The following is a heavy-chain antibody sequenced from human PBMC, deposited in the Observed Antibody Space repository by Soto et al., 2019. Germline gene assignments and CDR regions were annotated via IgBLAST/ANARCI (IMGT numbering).Heavy chain of an antibody. V-gene: IGHV4-59*01. J-gene: IGHJ4*02. CDR2: IYYSGST. Sequence: QVQLQESGPGLVKPSEALSLTCTVSGGSISSYYWSWIRQPPGKGLEWIGYIYYSGSTNYNPSLKGRVTISVDTSKNQCSLKLSSVTAADTAVYYCARAQYYESSGYYYGELDYWGQGTLVTVSS. D-gene: IGHD3-22*01. CDR1: GGSISSYY. CDR3: ARAQYYESSGYYYGELDY.